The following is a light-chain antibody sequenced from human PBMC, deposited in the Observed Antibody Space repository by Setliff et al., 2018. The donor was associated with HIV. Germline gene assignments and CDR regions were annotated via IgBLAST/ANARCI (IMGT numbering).Light chain of an antibody. CDR1: RSDIGNYDL. J-gene: IGLJ1*01. CDR2: EVN. Sequence: SVLTQPASVSGSPRQSSTISCTGTRSDIGNYDLVSWYRQYPGKAPKLIIYEVNRRPAGVPDRLSGSKSGNTASLTTSGLRAEDEATYYCCSYTSSTTYVFGTGTKVTVL. V-gene: IGLV2-23*02. CDR3: CSYTSSTTYV.